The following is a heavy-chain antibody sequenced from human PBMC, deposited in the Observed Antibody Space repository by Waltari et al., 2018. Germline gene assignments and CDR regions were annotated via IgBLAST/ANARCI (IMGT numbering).Heavy chain of an antibody. Sequence: QVQLQQWGAGLLKPSETLSLTCAVYGGSFSGYYWSWIRQPPGKGLEWIGEINHSGSTNYNPSLKSRVTRSVDTSKNQFSLKLSSVTAADTAVYYCARGRRFWFDPWGQGTLVTVSS. CDR1: GGSFSGYY. D-gene: IGHD4-17*01. CDR2: INHSGST. V-gene: IGHV4-34*01. J-gene: IGHJ5*02. CDR3: ARGRRFWFDP.